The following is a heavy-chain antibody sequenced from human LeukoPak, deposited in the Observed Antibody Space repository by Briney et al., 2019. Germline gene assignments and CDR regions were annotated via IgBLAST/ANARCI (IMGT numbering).Heavy chain of an antibody. CDR3: AREYCGSTSCYNFVDY. CDR1: GDTFTSYD. CDR2: MNPNSANT. V-gene: IGHV1-8*01. D-gene: IGHD2-2*02. Sequence: GASVKVSCKASGDTFTSYDFNWVRQATGQGLEWMGWMNPNSANTGYAQKFQGRVTMTRNTSISTAYMELRSLRSDDTAVYYCAREYCGSTSCYNFVDYWGQGTLVTVSS. J-gene: IGHJ4*02.